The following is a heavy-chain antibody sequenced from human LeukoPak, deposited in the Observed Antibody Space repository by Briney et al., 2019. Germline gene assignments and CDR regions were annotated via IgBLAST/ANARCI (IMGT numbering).Heavy chain of an antibody. D-gene: IGHD3-10*01. V-gene: IGHV1-2*02. CDR3: ARGGGYYYGSGSYYRGNWFDP. Sequence: APVKVSCKASGYTFTGYYMHWVRQAPGQGLEWMGWINPNSGGTNYAQKFQGRVTMTRDTSISTAYMELSRLRSDDTAVYYCARGGGYYYGSGSYYRGNWFDPWGQGTLVTVSS. CDR2: INPNSGGT. CDR1: GYTFTGYY. J-gene: IGHJ5*02.